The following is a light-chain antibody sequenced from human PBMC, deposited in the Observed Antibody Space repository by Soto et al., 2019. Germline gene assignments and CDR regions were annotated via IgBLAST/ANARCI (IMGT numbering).Light chain of an antibody. J-gene: IGKJ1*01. V-gene: IGKV3-15*01. CDR1: QNINNN. CDR3: QQYNNWPPWT. Sequence: EIVMTQSPATRSESPGERVSLSCRASQNINNNLAWYQQKPGQAPRLLIFGASTRATGIPARFSGSGSGTEFTLTINSLQSEDFAVYYCQQYNNWPPWTFGQGTKVDIK. CDR2: GAS.